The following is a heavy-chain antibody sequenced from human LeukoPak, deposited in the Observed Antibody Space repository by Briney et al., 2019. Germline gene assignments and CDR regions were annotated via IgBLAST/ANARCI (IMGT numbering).Heavy chain of an antibody. D-gene: IGHD3-22*01. CDR2: IKGDGST. CDR3: ARAPAEIGGYYPEYFRH. J-gene: IGHJ1*01. CDR1: GFTFSRYW. Sequence: GGSLRLSCAASGFTFSRYWMHWVRQAPGKGLVWVSRIKGDGSTNYADSVKGRFTISRDNAKNTVSLQMNSLRAEDTGVYCCARAPAEIGGYYPEYFRHWGQGTLVTVSS. V-gene: IGHV3-74*01.